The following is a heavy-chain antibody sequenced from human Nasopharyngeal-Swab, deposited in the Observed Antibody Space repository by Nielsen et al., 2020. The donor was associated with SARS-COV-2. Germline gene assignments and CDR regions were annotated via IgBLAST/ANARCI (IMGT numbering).Heavy chain of an antibody. D-gene: IGHD5-18*01. V-gene: IGHV4-30-2*01. Sequence: SETLSLTCAVSGGSISSGGYSWSWMRQPPGKGLEWIGYIYHSGSTYYNPSLKSRVTISVDRSKNQFSLKLSSVTAADTAVYYCARGDTAMDYFDYWGQGTLVTVSS. CDR1: GGSISSGGYS. CDR2: IYHSGST. CDR3: ARGDTAMDYFDY. J-gene: IGHJ4*02.